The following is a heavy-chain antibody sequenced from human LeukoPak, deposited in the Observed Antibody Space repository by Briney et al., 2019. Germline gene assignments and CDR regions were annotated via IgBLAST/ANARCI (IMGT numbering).Heavy chain of an antibody. CDR1: GGSVTSSSYY. V-gene: IGHV4-39*01. CDR3: ARLYSARFDP. CDR2: KYYGGST. J-gene: IGHJ5*02. D-gene: IGHD4-11*01. Sequence: SETLSLTCTVSGGSVTSSSYYWGWIRQTPGKGLEWIGSKYYGGSTYYNASLRSRVTISLDTSKNQFSLKLSSVTAADTAVYYCARLYSARFDPWGQGILVTVSS.